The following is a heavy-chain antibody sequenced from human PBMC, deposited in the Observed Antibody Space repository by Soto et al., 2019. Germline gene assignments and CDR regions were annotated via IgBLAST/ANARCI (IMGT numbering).Heavy chain of an antibody. Sequence: ASVKVSCKASGYTFTSYGISWVRQAPGQGLEWMGWISAYNGNTNYAQKLQGRVTMTTDTSTSTAYMELRSLRSDDTAVYYCACARGGCAYSRYYTYYFDYWGQGTLVTVSS. CDR1: GYTFTSYG. CDR2: ISAYNGNT. V-gene: IGHV1-18*01. CDR3: ACARGGCAYSRYYTYYFDY. D-gene: IGHD5-12*01. J-gene: IGHJ4*02.